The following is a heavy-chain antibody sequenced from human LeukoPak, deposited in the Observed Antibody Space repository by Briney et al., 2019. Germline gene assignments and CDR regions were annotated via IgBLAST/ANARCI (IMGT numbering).Heavy chain of an antibody. CDR3: TRDRY. J-gene: IGHJ4*02. Sequence: PSETLSLTCTVSGGSISSGSYYWSWIRQPAGKGLEWIGSFYHSGITYYNESLKSRLTMSLQTSNNQFFLKLSSVTAADTAVYYCTRDRYWGQGILVTVSS. V-gene: IGHV4-39*07. CDR1: GGSISSGSYY. CDR2: FYHSGIT.